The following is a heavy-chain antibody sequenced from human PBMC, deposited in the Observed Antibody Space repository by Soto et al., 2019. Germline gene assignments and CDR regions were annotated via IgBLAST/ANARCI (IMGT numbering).Heavy chain of an antibody. V-gene: IGHV3-21*01. CDR1: GFTFSTYS. D-gene: IGHD3-22*01. Sequence: EVQLVESGGGLVKPGGSLRLSCAASGFTFSTYSMNWVRQAPGKGLEWVSSISSSGSYIYYADSVKGRFTISRDNAKNSLYLQMNSLRAEDTAVYYCATEKYYFHTSGYYYSGQGTLVTVSS. CDR2: ISSSGSYI. J-gene: IGHJ4*02. CDR3: ATEKYYFHTSGYYY.